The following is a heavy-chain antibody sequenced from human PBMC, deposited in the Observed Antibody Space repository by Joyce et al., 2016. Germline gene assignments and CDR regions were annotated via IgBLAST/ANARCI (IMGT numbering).Heavy chain of an antibody. CDR3: ARAKTVVVAYTLRDGFDV. Sequence: QLEESGGTLVHPGGSLRLSCKFSYRLSNKNVMAWVRQALGMGREWVSAIGATGGGRYYADAVKVRVTVSRNNSNNMMYLEMTSLQIEDTAVYDCARAKTVVVAYTLRDGFDVWGQGTQVAVSS. CDR2: IGATGGGR. J-gene: IGHJ3*01. D-gene: IGHD2-15*01. CDR1: YRLSNKNV. V-gene: IGHV3-23*04.